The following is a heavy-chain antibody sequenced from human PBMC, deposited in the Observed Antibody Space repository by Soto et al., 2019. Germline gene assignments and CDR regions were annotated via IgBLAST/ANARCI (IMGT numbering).Heavy chain of an antibody. V-gene: IGHV4-39*01. CDR1: GGSISSSSYY. D-gene: IGHD6-6*01. Sequence: SETLSLTCTVSGGSISSSSYYWGWIRQPPGKGLEWIGSIYYSGSTYYNPSLKSRVTISVDTSKNQFSLKLSSVTAADTAVYYCARSEYSSSSSWFDPWGQGTLVTVSS. CDR3: ARSEYSSSSSWFDP. CDR2: IYYSGST. J-gene: IGHJ5*02.